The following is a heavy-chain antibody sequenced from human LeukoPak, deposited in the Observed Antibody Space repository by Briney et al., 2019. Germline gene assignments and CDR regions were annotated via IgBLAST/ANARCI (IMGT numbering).Heavy chain of an antibody. V-gene: IGHV3-30-3*01. Sequence: GGSLRLSCAASGFTFSSYAMHWVRQAPGKGLEWVAVISYDGSNKYYADSVKGRFTISRDNSKNTLYLQMNSLRAEDTAVYYCARDRRDIVVVTAAFYYYYGMDVWGQGTTVTVSS. CDR1: GFTFSSYA. D-gene: IGHD2-21*02. CDR3: ARDRRDIVVVTAAFYYYYGMDV. CDR2: ISYDGSNK. J-gene: IGHJ6*02.